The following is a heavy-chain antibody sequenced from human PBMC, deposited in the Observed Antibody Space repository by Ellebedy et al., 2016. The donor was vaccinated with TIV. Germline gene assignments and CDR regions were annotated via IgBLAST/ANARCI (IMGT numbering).Heavy chain of an antibody. J-gene: IGHJ4*02. CDR3: ARDNSFTTVTTSGWPFDY. Sequence: AASVKVSCKASGYTFTSYGISWARQAPGQGLEWMGWISAYNGNTNYAQKLQGRVTMTTDTSTSTAYMELRSLRSDDTAVYYCARDNSFTTVTTSGWPFDYWGQGTLVTVSS. CDR2: ISAYNGNT. CDR1: GYTFTSYG. D-gene: IGHD4-17*01. V-gene: IGHV1-18*01.